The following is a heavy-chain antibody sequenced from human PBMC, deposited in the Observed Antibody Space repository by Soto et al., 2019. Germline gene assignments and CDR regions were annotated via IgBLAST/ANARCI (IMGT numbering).Heavy chain of an antibody. Sequence: QVQLVQSGAEVKKPGASVKVSCKASGYTFTSYAMHWVRQAPGQRLEGMGWINAGNGNTKYSQKFQGRVTITRDTSASTAYMELSSLRSEDTAVYYCARERSSDSSGYYYNWYFDLWGRGTLVTVSS. CDR2: INAGNGNT. J-gene: IGHJ2*01. D-gene: IGHD3-22*01. CDR3: ARERSSDSSGYYYNWYFDL. CDR1: GYTFTSYA. V-gene: IGHV1-3*01.